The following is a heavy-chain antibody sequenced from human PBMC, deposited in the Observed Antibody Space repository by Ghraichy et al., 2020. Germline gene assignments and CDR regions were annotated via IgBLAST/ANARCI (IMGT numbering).Heavy chain of an antibody. CDR1: GFKFSNYG. J-gene: IGHJ6*03. V-gene: IGHV3-23*01. Sequence: SCAASGFKFSNYGMTWVRQAPGKGLEWVSAISGSNDKTYYADSVKGRFTISRDNSRNALYLQMHSLRAEDTATYYCAKTPYNDYFYYMDVWGKGTSVTVSS. D-gene: IGHD1-1*01. CDR2: ISGSNDKT. CDR3: AKTPYNDYFYYMDV.